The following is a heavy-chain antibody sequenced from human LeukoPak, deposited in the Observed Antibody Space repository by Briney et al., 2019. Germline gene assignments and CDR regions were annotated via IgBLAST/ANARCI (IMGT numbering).Heavy chain of an antibody. V-gene: IGHV3-21*01. J-gene: IGHJ4*02. CDR2: ISSSSSYI. CDR3: ARDLTEDETVDYYDSSGYYTTFDY. D-gene: IGHD3-22*01. CDR1: GFTFSSYS. Sequence: GGSLRLSCAASGFTFSSYSMNWVRQAPGKGLEWVSSISSSSSYIYYADSVKGRFAISRDNAKNSLYLQMNSLRAEDTAVYYCARDLTEDETVDYYDSSGYYTTFDYWGQGTLVTVSS.